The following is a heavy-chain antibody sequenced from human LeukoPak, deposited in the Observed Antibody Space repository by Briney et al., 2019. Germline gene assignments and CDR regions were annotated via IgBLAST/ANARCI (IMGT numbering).Heavy chain of an antibody. CDR3: ARIEQQPPNNWFDP. D-gene: IGHD6-13*01. CDR1: GGSLSSYY. J-gene: IGHJ5*02. Sequence: SETLSLTCTVSGGSLSSYYWRWLRQPPGEGLVWFGYIYYSGSTNYNPSLKSRVTISVDTSKNQYSLKLSSVTAADTAVYYCARIEQQPPNNWFDPWGQGTLVTVSS. V-gene: IGHV4-59*01. CDR2: IYYSGST.